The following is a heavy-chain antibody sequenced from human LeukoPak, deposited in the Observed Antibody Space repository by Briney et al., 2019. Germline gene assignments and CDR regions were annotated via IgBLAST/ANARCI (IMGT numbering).Heavy chain of an antibody. V-gene: IGHV4-34*01. CDR3: ARASKGDWNYVFDY. J-gene: IGHJ4*02. CDR2: INHSGST. Sequence: PSETLSLTCAVYGGSFSGYYWSWIRQPPGKGLEWIGEINHSGSTNYNPSLKSRVTISVDTSKNQFSLKLSSVTAADTAVYYCARASKGDWNYVFDYWGQGTLVTVSS. D-gene: IGHD1-7*01. CDR1: GGSFSGYY.